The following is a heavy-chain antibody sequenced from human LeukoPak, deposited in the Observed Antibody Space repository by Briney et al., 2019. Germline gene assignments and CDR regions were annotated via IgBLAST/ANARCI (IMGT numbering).Heavy chain of an antibody. D-gene: IGHD2-21*01. Sequence: ASVKVSCKASGYTFTSSDINWVRQATGQGLEWMGWMNPNSGNTGYAQKFQGRVTISRNTSISTAYMELSSLISEDTAVYYCARGYSYYYYMDVWGKGTTVTVSS. CDR1: GYTFTSSD. CDR2: MNPNSGNT. J-gene: IGHJ6*03. V-gene: IGHV1-8*03. CDR3: ARGYSYYYYMDV.